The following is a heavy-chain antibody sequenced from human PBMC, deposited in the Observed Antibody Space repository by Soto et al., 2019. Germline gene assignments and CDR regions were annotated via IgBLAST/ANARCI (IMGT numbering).Heavy chain of an antibody. CDR2: IIPIFGTA. J-gene: IGHJ6*02. D-gene: IGHD2-15*01. V-gene: IGHV1-69*13. CDR1: GGTFSSYA. Sequence: ASVKVSCKASGGTFSSYAISWVRQAPGQGLEWMGGIIPIFGTANYAQKFQGRVTITADESTSTAYMELSSLRSEDTAVYYCARDRGFRVVVAATDYYYYGMDVWGQGTTVTVSS. CDR3: ARDRGFRVVVAATDYYYYGMDV.